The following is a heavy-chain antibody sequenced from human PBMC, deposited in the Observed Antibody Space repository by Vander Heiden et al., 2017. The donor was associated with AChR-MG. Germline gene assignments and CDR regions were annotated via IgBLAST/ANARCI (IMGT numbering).Heavy chain of an antibody. V-gene: IGHV3-23*01. J-gene: IGHJ4*02. Sequence: EVQLLESGGGLVQPGGSLRLSCAASGFTFSSYAMSWVRQAPGKGLEWVSAISGSGGSTYYADSVKGRFTISRDNSKNTLYLQMNSLRAEDTAVYYCAKGGYSSSWYEQHLDYWGQGTLVTVSS. D-gene: IGHD6-13*01. CDR2: ISGSGGST. CDR3: AKGGYSSSWYEQHLDY. CDR1: GFTFSSYA.